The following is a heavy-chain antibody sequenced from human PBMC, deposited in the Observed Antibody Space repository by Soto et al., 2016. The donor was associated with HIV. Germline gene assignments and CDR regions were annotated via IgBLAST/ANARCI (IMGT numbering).Heavy chain of an antibody. CDR1: GGSISSGGFY. J-gene: IGHJ6*03. Sequence: QVQLQESGPGLVKPSQTLSLTCTVSGGSISSGGFYWNWIRQPAGKELEWIGRIYSSGSTNYNPSLKSRVTISVDTSKNQVSLKLRSVTAADTAVYYCARDRRWLQDYYYYMDVWGKGTTVTVSS. CDR3: ARDRRWLQDYYYYMDV. V-gene: IGHV4-61*02. CDR2: IYSSGST. D-gene: IGHD5-12*01.